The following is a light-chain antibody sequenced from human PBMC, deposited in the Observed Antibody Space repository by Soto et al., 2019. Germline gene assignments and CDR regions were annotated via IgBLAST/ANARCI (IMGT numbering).Light chain of an antibody. CDR1: QSISSW. J-gene: IGKJ1*01. CDR3: QQYNSYART. Sequence: DIQMTQSPSTLSASVEDRVTITCRASQSISSWLAWYQQKPGKAPKLLIYDASSLESGVPSRFSGSGSGTEFTLTISSLQPDDFATYYCQQYNSYARTFGQGTKVDI. CDR2: DAS. V-gene: IGKV1-5*01.